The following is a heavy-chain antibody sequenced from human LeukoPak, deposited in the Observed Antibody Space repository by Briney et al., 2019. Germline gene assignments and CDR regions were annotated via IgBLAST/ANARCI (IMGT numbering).Heavy chain of an antibody. D-gene: IGHD1-14*01. CDR2: ISGSGDST. V-gene: IGHV3-23*01. Sequence: SGGSLRLSCAASGFTFSSYAMSWVRQAPGKGLECVSAISGSGDSTYYADSVKGRFTISRDNSKNTLYLQMNSLRAEDTAVYYCAKAGGTKGWGYYYYYGMDVWGQGTTVTVSS. J-gene: IGHJ6*02. CDR3: AKAGGTKGWGYYYYYGMDV. CDR1: GFTFSSYA.